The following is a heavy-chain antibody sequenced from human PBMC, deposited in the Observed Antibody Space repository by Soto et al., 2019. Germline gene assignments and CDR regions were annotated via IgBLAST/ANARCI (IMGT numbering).Heavy chain of an antibody. J-gene: IGHJ5*02. Sequence: ASVEVSCKASGGTFSSYAISWVRQAPGQGLEWMGGIIPIFGTANYAQKFQGRVTITADEPTSTAYMELSSLRSEDTAVYYCAKVVPDAMGPENWFDPWGQGTLVTVSS. D-gene: IGHD2-2*01. V-gene: IGHV1-69*13. CDR1: GGTFSSYA. CDR2: IIPIFGTA. CDR3: AKVVPDAMGPENWFDP.